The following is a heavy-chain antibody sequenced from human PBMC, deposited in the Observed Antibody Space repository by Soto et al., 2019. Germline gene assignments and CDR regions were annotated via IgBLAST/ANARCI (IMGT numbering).Heavy chain of an antibody. V-gene: IGHV4-59*01. CDR2: IYYSGST. Sequence: QVQLQESGPGLVKPSETLSLTCTVSGGSISSYYWSWIRQPPGKGLESIGYIYYSGSTNYNPSLKIPVTISVDTSKNQFSLKLSSVTAADTAMYYCAREPDVWGQGTTVTVSS. CDR3: AREPDV. CDR1: GGSISSYY. J-gene: IGHJ6*02.